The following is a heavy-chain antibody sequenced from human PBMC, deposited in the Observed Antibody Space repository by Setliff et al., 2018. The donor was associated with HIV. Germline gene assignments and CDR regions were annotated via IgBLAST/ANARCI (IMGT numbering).Heavy chain of an antibody. J-gene: IGHJ6*03. CDR2: IYFSGST. Sequence: SETLSLTCTVSGGSISSGGYYWSWIRQHPGKGLEWTGYIYFSGSTYYNTSLKSLVTISVDTSKNQFSMKLSSVTAADTAVYYCARTYASYYYDSSGTFGYYMDVWGKGTTVTVSS. D-gene: IGHD3-22*01. V-gene: IGHV4-31*01. CDR3: ARTYASYYYDSSGTFGYYMDV. CDR1: GGSISSGGYY.